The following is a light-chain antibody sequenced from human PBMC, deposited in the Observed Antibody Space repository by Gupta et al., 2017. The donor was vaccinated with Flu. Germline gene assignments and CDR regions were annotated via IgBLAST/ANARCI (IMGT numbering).Light chain of an antibody. CDR3: SSYTSSTTPV. V-gene: IGLV2-14*01. CDR2: EAT. CDR1: SNDVGGYSY. Sequence: QSALTQPASVSGSPGQSITISCTGTSNDVGGYSYVSWYQQRPGKAPKLMIYEATNRPSGVSNRFSGSKSGNTASLTISGLQAEDEADYYCSSYTSSTTPVFGGGTELTVL. J-gene: IGLJ3*02.